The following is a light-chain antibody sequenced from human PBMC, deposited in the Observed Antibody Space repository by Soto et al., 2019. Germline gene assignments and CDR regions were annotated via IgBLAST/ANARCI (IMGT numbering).Light chain of an antibody. CDR3: QHYNSYSEA. V-gene: IGKV1-5*03. CDR1: QSISSW. Sequence: EIQMTQPPSTVSASVGDRVTITCRASQSISSWLAWYQQKPGKAPKLLIYKASSLKSGVPSRFSGSGSGTEFTLTISSLQPDDFATYYCQHYNSYSEACGQGTKVDIK. J-gene: IGKJ1*01. CDR2: KAS.